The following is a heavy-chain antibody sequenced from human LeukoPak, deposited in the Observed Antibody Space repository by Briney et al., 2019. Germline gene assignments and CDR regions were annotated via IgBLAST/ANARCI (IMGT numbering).Heavy chain of an antibody. D-gene: IGHD4-17*01. V-gene: IGHV3-33*01. J-gene: IGHJ4*02. CDR2: IWYDGSNK. CDR3: ARGTVTTQLDY. Sequence: PGRSLRLSCAASGFTFSSYGMHWVRQAPGKGLEWVAVIWYDGSNKYYADSVKGRFTISRDNSKNTLYLQMNGLRAEDTAVYYCARGTVTTQLDYWGQGTLVTVSS. CDR1: GFTFSSYG.